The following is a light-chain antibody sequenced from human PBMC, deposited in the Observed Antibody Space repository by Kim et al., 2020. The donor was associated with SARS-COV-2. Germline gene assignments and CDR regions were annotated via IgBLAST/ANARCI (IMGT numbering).Light chain of an antibody. CDR2: RNN. CDR3: QSFDSSLSALL. J-gene: IGLJ2*01. Sequence: QSVLTHPPSVSGAPGQRITISCTGSSSNIGASFDVHWYQQLPGTAPKLLLYRNNNRPSGVPDRFSASRSGTSASLAITGLQPEDEADYYCQSFDSSLSALLFGGGTKVTVL. V-gene: IGLV1-40*01. CDR1: SSNIGASFD.